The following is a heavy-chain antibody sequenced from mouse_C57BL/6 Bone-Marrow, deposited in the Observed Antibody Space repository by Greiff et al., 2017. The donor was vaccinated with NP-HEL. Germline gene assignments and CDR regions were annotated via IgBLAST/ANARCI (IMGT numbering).Heavy chain of an antibody. D-gene: IGHD1-1*01. J-gene: IGHJ4*01. CDR2: IRNKANGYTT. CDR1: GFTFTDYY. V-gene: IGHV7-3*01. Sequence: EVQLVESGGGLVQPGGSLSLSCAASGFTFTDYYMSWVRQPPGQALEWLGFIRNKANGYTTEYSASVKGQFTISRDNSQIILYLQMNALRAEDSATYYCARDVPLYITTVGDAMDYWGQGTSVTVSS. CDR3: ARDVPLYITTVGDAMDY.